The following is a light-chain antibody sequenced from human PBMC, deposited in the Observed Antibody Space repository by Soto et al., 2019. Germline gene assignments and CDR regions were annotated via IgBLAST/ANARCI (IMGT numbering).Light chain of an antibody. CDR2: AAS. V-gene: IGKV1-8*01. CDR1: QGISSY. J-gene: IGKJ1*01. CDR3: QQYYSYPPT. Sequence: AIRMTQAPSSLSASTGDRVTITCRASQGISSYLAWYQQKPGKAPKLLIYAASTLQSGVPSRFSGSGSGTDFTLTISCLQSEDCATFYCQQYYSYPPTFGQGPKGEIK.